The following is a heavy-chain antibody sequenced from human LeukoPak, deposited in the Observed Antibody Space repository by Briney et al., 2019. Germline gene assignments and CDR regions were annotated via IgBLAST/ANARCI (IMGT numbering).Heavy chain of an antibody. CDR3: AGKSMAARPSSFDY. CDR2: IYYSGST. CDR1: GGSMSSYY. Sequence: SETLSLTCTVSGGSMSSYYWSWLRQPPGKGLEWIGYIYYSGSTNYNPSLKSRVTISVDTSKNQFSLKLSSVNVAGTAVYYCAGKSMAARPSSFDYWGQGTLVTVSS. V-gene: IGHV4-59*13. J-gene: IGHJ4*02. D-gene: IGHD6-6*01.